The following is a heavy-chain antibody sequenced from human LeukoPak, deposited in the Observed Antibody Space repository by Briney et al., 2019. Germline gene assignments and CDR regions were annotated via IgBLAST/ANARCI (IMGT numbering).Heavy chain of an antibody. V-gene: IGHV3-21*01. D-gene: IGHD5-24*01. Sequence: GGSLRLSCAASGFTFSSYSMNWVRQAPGKGLEWVSSISSSSSYIYYADSVKGRFTISRDNAKNSLYLQMNSLRVEDTAVYYCARDLDGYNYPGDAFDIWGQGTMVTVSS. CDR2: ISSSSSYI. CDR1: GFTFSSYS. J-gene: IGHJ3*02. CDR3: ARDLDGYNYPGDAFDI.